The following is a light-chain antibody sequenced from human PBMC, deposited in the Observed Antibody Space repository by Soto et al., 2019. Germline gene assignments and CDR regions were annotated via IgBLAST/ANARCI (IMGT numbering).Light chain of an antibody. CDR3: QQYGSQGT. Sequence: EIVLTQSPGTLSLSPGERATLSCRASQSVSSGYLAWYQQKPGQAPRLLIYGASTRAAGIPDRFSGSGSGKDFTLTITRLEPEDFAVYYCQQYGSQGTFGPGTNVDIK. V-gene: IGKV3-20*01. CDR2: GAS. J-gene: IGKJ3*01. CDR1: QSVSSGY.